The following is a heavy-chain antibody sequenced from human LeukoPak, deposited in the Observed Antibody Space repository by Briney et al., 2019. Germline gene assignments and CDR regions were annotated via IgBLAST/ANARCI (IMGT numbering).Heavy chain of an antibody. CDR2: SNTDGSAT. Sequence: PGGSLRLSCAASGFTFSSYWMHWVRQAPGKGLVWVSRSNTDGSATSYADSVKGRFTISRDNAKNSLYLQMNSLRAEDTAVYYCARDRTVYGLDYWGQGTLVTVS. V-gene: IGHV3-74*01. J-gene: IGHJ4*02. D-gene: IGHD2/OR15-2a*01. CDR3: ARDRTVYGLDY. CDR1: GFTFSSYW.